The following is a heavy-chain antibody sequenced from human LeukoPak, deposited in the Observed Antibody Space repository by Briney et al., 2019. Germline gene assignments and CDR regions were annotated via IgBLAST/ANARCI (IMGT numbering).Heavy chain of an antibody. D-gene: IGHD4-17*01. J-gene: IGHJ5*02. CDR3: ARLLDESTVYDL. Sequence: GGSLRLSCAASGFTFNRHWMSWVCQAPGKGLEWVASINQGGNAKYYVDSVKGRFIISRDNAENSLSLQMNSLRAEDTAMYYCARLLDESTVYDLWGQGTLVTVSS. V-gene: IGHV3-7*01. CDR1: GFTFNRHW. CDR2: INQGGNAK.